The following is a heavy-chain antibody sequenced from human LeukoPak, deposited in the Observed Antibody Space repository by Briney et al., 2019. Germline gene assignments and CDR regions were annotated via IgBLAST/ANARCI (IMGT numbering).Heavy chain of an antibody. CDR1: GFTFSSYW. Sequence: GGSLRLSCAASGFTFSSYWMHWVRQAPGKGLVWVSRIKGDGNTNYAESVKGRFTISRDNAKNTVSLQMNSLRAEDTGVYYCARAPSEIGGYYPEYFRHWGQGTLVTVSS. CDR3: ARAPSEIGGYYPEYFRH. CDR2: IKGDGNT. V-gene: IGHV3-74*01. D-gene: IGHD3-22*01. J-gene: IGHJ1*01.